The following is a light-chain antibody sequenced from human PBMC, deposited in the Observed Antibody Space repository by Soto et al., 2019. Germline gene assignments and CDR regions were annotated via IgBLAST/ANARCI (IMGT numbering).Light chain of an antibody. V-gene: IGLV2-14*03. CDR2: DVS. CDR1: SSDVGGYNY. CDR3: SSYTSSSLHV. Sequence: QSALTQPASVSGSPGQSITISCTGTSSDVGGYNYVSLYQQHPGKAPKLMIYDVSTPPSGVSNRFSGSKSGNTASLTISGLQSEDEADYYCSSYTSSSLHVFGTGTKVTVL. J-gene: IGLJ1*01.